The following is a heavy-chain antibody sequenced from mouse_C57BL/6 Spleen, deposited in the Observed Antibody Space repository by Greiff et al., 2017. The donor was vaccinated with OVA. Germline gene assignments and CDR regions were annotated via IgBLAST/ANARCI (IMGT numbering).Heavy chain of an antibody. J-gene: IGHJ3*01. V-gene: IGHV5-4*01. CDR3: ARDLPMFAY. Sequence: EVKLEESGGGLVKPGGSLKLSCAASGFTFSSYAMSWVRQTPEKRLEWVATISDGGSYTYYPDNVKGRFTISRDNAKNNLYLQMSHLKSEDTAMYYCARDLPMFAYWGQGTLVTVSA. CDR2: ISDGGSYT. CDR1: GFTFSSYA.